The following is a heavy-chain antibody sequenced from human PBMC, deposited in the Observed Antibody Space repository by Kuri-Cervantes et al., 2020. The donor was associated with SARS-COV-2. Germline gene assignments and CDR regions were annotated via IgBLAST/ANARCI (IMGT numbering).Heavy chain of an antibody. CDR1: GSTFDAYG. Sequence: GGSLRLSCTASGSTFDAYGMSWVRQAPGKGLEWVSAISGSGGSTYYADSVKGRFTISRDNSKNTLYLQMNSQRAEDTAVYYCAKEGYYYDSSGYYLFDYWGQGTLVTVSS. J-gene: IGHJ4*02. D-gene: IGHD3-22*01. CDR3: AKEGYYYDSSGYYLFDY. CDR2: ISGSGGST. V-gene: IGHV3-23*01.